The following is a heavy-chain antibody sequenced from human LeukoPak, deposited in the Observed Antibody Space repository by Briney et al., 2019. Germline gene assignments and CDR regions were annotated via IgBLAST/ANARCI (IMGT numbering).Heavy chain of an antibody. Sequence: GASVKVSCKDSGGTFSSYAISWVRQAPGQGLEWMGGIIPIFGTANYAQKFQGRVTITTDESTSTAYMELSSLRSEDTAVYYCARVSTYYYDSSGYSAFDYWGQGTLVTVSS. V-gene: IGHV1-69*05. CDR2: IIPIFGTA. D-gene: IGHD3-22*01. CDR1: GGTFSSYA. CDR3: ARVSTYYYDSSGYSAFDY. J-gene: IGHJ4*02.